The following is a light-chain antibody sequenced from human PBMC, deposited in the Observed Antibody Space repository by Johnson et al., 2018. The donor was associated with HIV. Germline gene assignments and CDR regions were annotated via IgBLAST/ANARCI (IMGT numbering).Light chain of an antibody. CDR3: GTWDSSLYAYV. CDR1: SSNIGNNY. V-gene: IGLV1-51*01. CDR2: DNN. Sequence: QSVLSQPPSVSAAPGQKVTISCSGSSSNIGNNYVSWYQQLPGTAPKLLIYDNNKRPSGIPDRFSGSKSGTSATLGITGLQTGDEADYYCGTWDSSLYAYVFGTGTYVTAL. J-gene: IGLJ1*01.